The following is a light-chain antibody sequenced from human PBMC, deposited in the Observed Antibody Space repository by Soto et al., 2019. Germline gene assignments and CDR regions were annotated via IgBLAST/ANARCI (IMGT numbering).Light chain of an antibody. CDR1: QSFGSW. J-gene: IGKJ1*01. V-gene: IGKV1-5*03. CDR2: MSS. Sequence: DIQMTQSPSTLSASVGDRITITCRASQSFGSWLAWYQLKPGKAPKLLIYMSSRLESGVPSRFSGSESGTEFTLTISSLQPDDSVTYYCQQYNRYSWTFGQGTKVEIK. CDR3: QQYNRYSWT.